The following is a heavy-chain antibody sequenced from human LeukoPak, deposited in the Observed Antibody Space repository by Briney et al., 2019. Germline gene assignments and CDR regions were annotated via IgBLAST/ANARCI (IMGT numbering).Heavy chain of an antibody. D-gene: IGHD3-22*01. J-gene: IGHJ6*03. CDR2: IYYSGST. CDR1: GGSISGYY. CDR3: ARVSNYDSSGYYYALYYNMDV. Sequence: SETLSLTCTVSGGSISGYYWSWIRQPPGKGLEWIGYIYYSGSTNYNPSLKSRVTISVDTSKNQFSLKLSSVTAADTAVYYCARVSNYDSSGYYYALYYNMDVWGKGTTVTVSS. V-gene: IGHV4-59*01.